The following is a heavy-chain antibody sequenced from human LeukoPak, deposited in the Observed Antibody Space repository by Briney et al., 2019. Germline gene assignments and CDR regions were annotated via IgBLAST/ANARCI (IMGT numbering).Heavy chain of an antibody. CDR2: INHSGST. Sequence: SETLSLTCAVYGGSFSGYYWSWIRHPPGKGLEWIGEINHSGSTNYNPSLKSRVTISVDTSKNQFSLKLSSVTAADTAVYYCARALPSSSDPFDYWGQGTLVTVSS. D-gene: IGHD6-6*01. V-gene: IGHV4-34*01. CDR1: GGSFSGYY. CDR3: ARALPSSSDPFDY. J-gene: IGHJ4*02.